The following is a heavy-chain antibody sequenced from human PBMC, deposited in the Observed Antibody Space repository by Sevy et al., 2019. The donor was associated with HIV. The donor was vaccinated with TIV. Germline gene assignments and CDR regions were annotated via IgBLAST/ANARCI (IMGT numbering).Heavy chain of an antibody. CDR2: FGPEDGET. J-gene: IGHJ4*02. V-gene: IGHV1-24*01. D-gene: IGHD3-22*01. CDR1: GSTLSRLS. CDR3: ATTKDYYESYGSPFDY. Sequence: ASVKVSCKVSGSTLSRLSMHWVRQVPGKGLEWMASFGPEDGETIYARKFQGRVTMTEDTSTDTAYMELSSLRSEDTAVYYCATTKDYYESYGSPFDYWGQGTLVTVSS.